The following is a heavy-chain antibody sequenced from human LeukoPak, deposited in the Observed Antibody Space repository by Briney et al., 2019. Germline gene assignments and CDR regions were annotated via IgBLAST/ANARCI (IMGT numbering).Heavy chain of an antibody. D-gene: IGHD3-22*01. CDR3: ARVSYYYDPDGFDI. V-gene: IGHV4-59*01. Sequence: SETLSLTCTVSGDSISSYYCSWIRQPPGKGLEWIGEIYHSGSTNYNPSLKSRVTISVDTSKNQFSLKLSSVTAADTAVYYCARVSYYYDPDGFDIWGQGTMVTVSS. CDR2: IYHSGST. J-gene: IGHJ3*02. CDR1: GDSISSYY.